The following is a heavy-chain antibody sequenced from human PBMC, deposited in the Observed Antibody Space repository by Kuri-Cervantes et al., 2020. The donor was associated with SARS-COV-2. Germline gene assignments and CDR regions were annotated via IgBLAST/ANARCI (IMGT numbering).Heavy chain of an antibody. CDR3: ASRYCSSTSCREYFQH. V-gene: IGHV1-69*13. D-gene: IGHD2-2*01. CDR2: IVPMFATA. J-gene: IGHJ1*01. Sequence: SVKVSCKASGGAFRTYGVIWVRQAPGQGLECLGRIVPMFATANYAQDFQGRISITADEATKTIYLELRSLRSDDTAVYYCASRYCSSTSCREYFQHWGQGTLVTVSS. CDR1: GGAFRTYG.